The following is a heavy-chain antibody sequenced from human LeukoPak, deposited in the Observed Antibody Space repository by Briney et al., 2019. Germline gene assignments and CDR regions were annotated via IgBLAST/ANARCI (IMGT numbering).Heavy chain of an antibody. J-gene: IGHJ4*02. V-gene: IGHV1-8*02. D-gene: IGHD2-15*01. CDR1: GYTFTNSD. Sequence: ASVKVSCKASGYTFTNSDINWVRQATGQGLERMGWMNPNNDNTGYAQKFQGRVTITADTSTDTAYMELSSLRSEDTAVYYCATDGQGATLGYWGQGTLVTVSS. CDR3: ATDGQGATLGY. CDR2: MNPNNDNT.